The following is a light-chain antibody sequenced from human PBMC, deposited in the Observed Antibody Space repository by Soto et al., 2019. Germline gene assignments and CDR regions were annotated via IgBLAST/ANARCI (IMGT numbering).Light chain of an antibody. V-gene: IGKV3-20*01. CDR1: QTVTNDY. CDR2: GAS. CDR3: QQYGASPLFT. Sequence: EIVLTQSPGTLSLSLGERATLSCRASQTVTNDYLAWYQQKPGQAPRLLIFGASSRATGIPDRFGGSGSGTDFTLTISSLEPDDFAVYYCQQYGASPLFTFGPGTTVDFK. J-gene: IGKJ3*01.